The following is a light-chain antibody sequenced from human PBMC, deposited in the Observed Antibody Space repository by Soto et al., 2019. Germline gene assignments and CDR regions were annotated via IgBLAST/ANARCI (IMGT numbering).Light chain of an antibody. CDR2: KDS. Sequence: SYELTQPPSVSVSPGQTARITCSGDALPKQYAYWYRQKPGQAPVLVIYKDSERPSGIPERFSGSSSGTTVTLTISGVQAEDEADYYCQSADSSDTYWVFGGGTKVTVL. J-gene: IGLJ3*02. V-gene: IGLV3-25*02. CDR1: ALPKQY. CDR3: QSADSSDTYWV.